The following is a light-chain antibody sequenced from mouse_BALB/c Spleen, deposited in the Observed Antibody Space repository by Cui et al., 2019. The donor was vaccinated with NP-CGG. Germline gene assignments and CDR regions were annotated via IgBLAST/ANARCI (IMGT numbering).Light chain of an antibody. CDR2: GTN. CDR1: TGAITTCNY. CDR3: ALWYGNHWV. Sequence: QAVVTQEAALTKSPGETVTLTCRSSTGAITTCNYANWVQEKPDHLFTGLIGGTNNRAPGVPARFSGSVIGDKAALTITGAQTEDEAIYFCALWYGNHWVFGGGTKLTAL. V-gene: IGLV1*01. J-gene: IGLJ1*01.